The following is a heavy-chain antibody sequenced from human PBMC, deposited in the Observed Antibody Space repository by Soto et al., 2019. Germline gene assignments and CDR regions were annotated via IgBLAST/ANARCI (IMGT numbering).Heavy chain of an antibody. J-gene: IGHJ3*02. CDR1: GFTFEYYG. CDR3: ARVRRPRLVNDGVYI. CDR2: INWKGYST. V-gene: IGHV3-20*01. Sequence: EVQLVESGGGVVRPGGSLRLSCAASGFTFEYYGMSWVRQHPGKGLEWVSGINWKGYSTGYRDSVKGRFTISRDNAKKSLSLKMNTLRAEDTALYHSARVRRPRLVNDGVYIWGPGTMVSVS. D-gene: IGHD3-10*01.